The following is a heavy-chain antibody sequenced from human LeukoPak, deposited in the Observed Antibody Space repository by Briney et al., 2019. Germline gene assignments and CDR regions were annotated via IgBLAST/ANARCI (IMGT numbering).Heavy chain of an antibody. CDR2: ISSSSSYI. V-gene: IGHV3-21*01. Sequence: GGSLRLSCAASGFTFSSYSMNWVRQAPGKGLEWVSSISSSSSYIYYADSVKGRFTISRDNAKNSLYLQMNSLRAEDTAVYYCARDPRIVVVIASPFDYGGQGTLVTVS. J-gene: IGHJ4*02. CDR3: ARDPRIVVVIASPFDY. CDR1: GFTFSSYS. D-gene: IGHD2-21*01.